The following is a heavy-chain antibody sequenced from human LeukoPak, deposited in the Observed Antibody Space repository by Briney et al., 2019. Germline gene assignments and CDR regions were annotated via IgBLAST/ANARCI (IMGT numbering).Heavy chain of an antibody. J-gene: IGHJ2*01. CDR3: ARRSVTTQYFDL. D-gene: IGHD4-17*01. CDR2: IYYSGST. V-gene: IGHV4-39*01. CDR1: GAPISSYY. Sequence: SETLSLTCTVSGAPISSYYWTWIRQPPGKGLEWIGSIYYSGSTYYNPSLKSRVTISVDTSKNQFSLKLSSVTAADTAVYYCARRSVTTQYFDLWGRGTLVTVSS.